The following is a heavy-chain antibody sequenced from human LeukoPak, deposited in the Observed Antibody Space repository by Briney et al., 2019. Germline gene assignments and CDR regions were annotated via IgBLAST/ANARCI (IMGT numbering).Heavy chain of an antibody. V-gene: IGHV3-30*02. CDR3: AKDASRWSTGGADFDY. Sequence: GGSLRLSCAASGFTFSSYGMHWVRQAPGKGLEWVAFIRYDGSNKYYADSVKGRFTISRDNSKNTLYLQMKSLRAEDTAVYYCAKDASRWSTGGADFDYWGQGTLVTVSS. CDR1: GFTFSSYG. D-gene: IGHD5/OR15-5a*01. J-gene: IGHJ4*02. CDR2: IRYDGSNK.